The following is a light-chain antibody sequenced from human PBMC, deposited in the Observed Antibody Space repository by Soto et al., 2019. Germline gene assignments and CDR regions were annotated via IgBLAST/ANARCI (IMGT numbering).Light chain of an antibody. CDR2: GVS. J-gene: IGKJ2*01. V-gene: IGKV3-20*01. CDR1: QSLSGNY. Sequence: EIVLTQSPGTLSLSPGERATLSCRASQSLSGNYLAWYQQKPGQAPRHLIFGVSSRATGIPDRFSGSGSGTDFTLTINRLEPEDFAVYYCHHYGSSPYTFGLGTKLEIK. CDR3: HHYGSSPYT.